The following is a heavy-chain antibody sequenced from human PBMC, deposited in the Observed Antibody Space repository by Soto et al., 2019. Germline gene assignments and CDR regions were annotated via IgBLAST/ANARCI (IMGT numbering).Heavy chain of an antibody. CDR2: ISSSSSTI. CDR1: GVTFSSYS. V-gene: IGHV3-48*02. J-gene: IGHJ6*02. CDR3: ARDRITMVRGVINYYYGMDV. Sequence: QPGGSLRLSCAASGVTFSSYSMNWVRQAPGKGLEWVSYISSSSSTIYYADSVKGRFTISRDNAKNSLYLQMNSLRDEDTAVYYCARDRITMVRGVINYYYGMDVWGQGTTVTVSS. D-gene: IGHD3-10*01.